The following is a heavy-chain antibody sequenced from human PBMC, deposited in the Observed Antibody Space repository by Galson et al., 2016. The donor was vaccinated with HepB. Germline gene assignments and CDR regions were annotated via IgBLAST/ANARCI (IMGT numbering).Heavy chain of an antibody. J-gene: IGHJ4*02. D-gene: IGHD1-26*01. CDR1: GFTLRMYD. V-gene: IGHV3-13*04. Sequence: SLRLSCAASGFTLRMYDMHWVRQATGKGLEWVSGITTAGDTYYPGSVKVRFTISRENGTNSLYLQMNSLRAWDTAVYYCARGRGIVGPTTRFDHWGQGTLVTVSS. CDR3: ARGRGIVGPTTRFDH. CDR2: ITTAGDT.